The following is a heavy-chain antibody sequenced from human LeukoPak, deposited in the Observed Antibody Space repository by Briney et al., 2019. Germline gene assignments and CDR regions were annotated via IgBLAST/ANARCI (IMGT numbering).Heavy chain of an antibody. Sequence: ASVKVSCKASGYTFTSYGVTWVRQAPGQGLEWMGWINPNSGGTNYAQKFQGRVTMTRDTSISTAYMELSRLRSDDTAVYYCARSGGIAADYFDYWGQGTLVTVSS. V-gene: IGHV1-2*02. J-gene: IGHJ4*02. CDR2: INPNSGGT. CDR3: ARSGGIAADYFDY. D-gene: IGHD6-13*01. CDR1: GYTFTSYG.